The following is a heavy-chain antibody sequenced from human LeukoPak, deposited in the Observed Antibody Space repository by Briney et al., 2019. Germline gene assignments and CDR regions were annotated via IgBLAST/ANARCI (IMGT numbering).Heavy chain of an antibody. J-gene: IGHJ4*02. CDR2: INGNTGDT. CDR3: AREYSSSLFDY. CDR1: GYTFTGHY. V-gene: IGHV1-2*02. Sequence: ASVKVSCKASGYTFTGHYVHWVRQAPGQGLEWMGWINGNTGDTNYVQRFQGRVTMIRETSISTMYMELSRLRSDDTAVYCCAREYSSSLFDYWGQGTLVTVSS. D-gene: IGHD6-13*01.